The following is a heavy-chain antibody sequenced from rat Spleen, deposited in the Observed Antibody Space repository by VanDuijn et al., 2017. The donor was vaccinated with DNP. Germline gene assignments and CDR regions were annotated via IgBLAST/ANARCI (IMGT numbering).Heavy chain of an antibody. CDR3: VSGNFDY. Sequence: EVQLVESGGGLVQPGRSLKLSCAASGFTFSDYNMAWVRQAPKKGLEWVATISYDGSSTYYRDSVKGRFTISRDNAKSTLFLQMDSLRSEDTATYYCVSGNFDYWGQGVMVTVSS. V-gene: IGHV5-7*01. D-gene: IGHD1-1*01. CDR2: ISYDGSST. J-gene: IGHJ2*01. CDR1: GFTFSDYN.